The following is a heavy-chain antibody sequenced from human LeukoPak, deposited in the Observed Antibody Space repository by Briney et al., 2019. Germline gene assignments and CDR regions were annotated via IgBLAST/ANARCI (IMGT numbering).Heavy chain of an antibody. CDR1: GYSFNTFM. V-gene: IGHV5-51*01. CDR3: VRHNTGADY. CDR2: VYPLDSET. Sequence: GKSLKISCQTSGYSFNTFMIAWVRQAPGRGLEWMGLVYPLDSETRYGPSFQGQVTISADKSTSSAFLQWDSLKASDTAMYYCVRHNTGADYWGQGTLVTLSS. D-gene: IGHD1-14*01. J-gene: IGHJ4*02.